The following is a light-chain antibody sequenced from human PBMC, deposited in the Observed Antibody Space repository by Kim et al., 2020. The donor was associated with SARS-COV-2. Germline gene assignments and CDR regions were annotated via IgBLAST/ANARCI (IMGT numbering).Light chain of an antibody. Sequence: DIVMTQSPDSLAVSLGERATINCKSSQSVLSSSNNENYLAWFQHKPGQPPKLLIYWASTRESGVPDRFSGSGSGTDFTLTISTLQAEDVAVYYCQQYYGPPVTFGGGTKVEI. V-gene: IGKV4-1*01. CDR3: QQYYGPPVT. J-gene: IGKJ4*01. CDR2: WAS. CDR1: QSVLSSSNNENY.